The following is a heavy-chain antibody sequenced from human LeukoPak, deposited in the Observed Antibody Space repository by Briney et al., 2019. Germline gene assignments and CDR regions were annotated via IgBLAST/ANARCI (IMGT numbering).Heavy chain of an antibody. D-gene: IGHD3-9*01. V-gene: IGHV1-69*13. CDR2: IIPIFGAA. CDR3: ARDLSGRGY. Sequence: ASVKVSCKVSGYTLTELSMHWVRQAPGQGLEWMGGIIPIFGAANYAQKFQGRVTITADESTSTAYMELSSLRSEDTAVYYCARDLSGRGYWGQGTLVTVSS. CDR1: GYTLTELS. J-gene: IGHJ4*02.